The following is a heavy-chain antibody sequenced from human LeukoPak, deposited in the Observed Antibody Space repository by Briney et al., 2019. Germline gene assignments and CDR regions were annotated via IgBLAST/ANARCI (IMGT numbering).Heavy chain of an antibody. Sequence: ASVKVSCKASGYTFTNYAMNWVRQAPGQGLEWMGWNNTNTGNPTYAPGFTGRFVISLDTSVSTAYLQISSLKAEDTAVYYCARDPSSGGIWGPGTMVTVSS. J-gene: IGHJ3*02. V-gene: IGHV7-4-1*02. D-gene: IGHD3-10*01. CDR3: ARDPSSGGI. CDR2: NNTNTGNP. CDR1: GYTFTNYA.